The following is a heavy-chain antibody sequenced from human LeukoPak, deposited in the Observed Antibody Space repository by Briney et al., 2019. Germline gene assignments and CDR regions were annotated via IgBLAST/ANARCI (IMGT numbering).Heavy chain of an antibody. J-gene: IGHJ4*02. CDR1: GFTFSSYA. D-gene: IGHD6-13*01. V-gene: IGHV3-30*04. CDR2: ISYDGSNK. Sequence: GGSLRLSCAASGFTFSSYAMHWVRQAPGKGLEWVAVISYDGSNKYHADSVKGRFTISRDNSKNTLYLEMSSLRPEDKAVYYCARGAGYSSSWFDYWGQGTLVTVSS. CDR3: ARGAGYSSSWFDY.